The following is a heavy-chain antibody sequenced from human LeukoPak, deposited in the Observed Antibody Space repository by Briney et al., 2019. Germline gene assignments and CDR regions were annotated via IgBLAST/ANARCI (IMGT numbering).Heavy chain of an antibody. D-gene: IGHD7-27*01. CDR3: AKVMLGHYYIDV. CDR1: GFTFSNYG. Sequence: GGSLRLSCAASGFTFSNYGMSWVRQAPGKGLEWVSAVGASYSTYYADSVKGRFTVSRDNSKNTLYLQMNSLRAEDTAVYYCAKVMLGHYYIDVWGKGTTVTISS. J-gene: IGHJ6*03. CDR2: VGASYST. V-gene: IGHV3-23*01.